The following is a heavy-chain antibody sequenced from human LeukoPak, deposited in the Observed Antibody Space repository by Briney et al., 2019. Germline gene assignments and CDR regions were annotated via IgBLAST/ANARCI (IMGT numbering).Heavy chain of an antibody. V-gene: IGHV3-72*01. CDR2: TRDKAKSYTT. D-gene: IGHD2-21*01. CDR1: GFTSSDHY. J-gene: IGHJ6*04. CDR3: ARDTHVAMDV. Sequence: GGSLRLSCAASGFTSSDHYMNWVRQAPGKGLEWVGRTRDKAKSYTTEYAASVKGRFTVTRDDSKNSLSLQMNNVKTEDTAVYYCARDTHVAMDVWGKGTTVTVSS.